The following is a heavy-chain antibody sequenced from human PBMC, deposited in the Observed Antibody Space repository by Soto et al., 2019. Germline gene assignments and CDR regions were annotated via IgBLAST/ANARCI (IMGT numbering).Heavy chain of an antibody. D-gene: IGHD5-12*01. CDR2: ILGRGDT. CDR1: GFTFSTFA. CDR3: AKDVRPDGYWDFDY. J-gene: IGHJ4*02. Sequence: EVQMLESGGGSVQPGGSLRLSCAASGFTFSTFAMSWVRQAPGKGLEWVSGILGRGDTYYEESVKGRFTISRDNSKNTVFLQLKSLRVEDTAIYYCAKDVRPDGYWDFDYWGQGTLVTVSS. V-gene: IGHV3-23*01.